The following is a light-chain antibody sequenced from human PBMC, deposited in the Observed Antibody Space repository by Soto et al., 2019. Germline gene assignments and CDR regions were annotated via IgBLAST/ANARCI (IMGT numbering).Light chain of an antibody. CDR1: QSVSSW. V-gene: IGKV1-5*03. Sequence: DIPVTQSPSTLSASVGDRVTITCRASQSVSSWLAWYQQKPGKAPKLLIYKASTLESGVPSRFSGSGSGTEFTLTISSLQPDDFATYYCQQYNTYWTFGQGTKVEIK. CDR3: QQYNTYWT. CDR2: KAS. J-gene: IGKJ1*01.